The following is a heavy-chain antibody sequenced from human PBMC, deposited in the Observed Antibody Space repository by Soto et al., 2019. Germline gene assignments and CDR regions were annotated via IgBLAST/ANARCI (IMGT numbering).Heavy chain of an antibody. Sequence: SETLSLTCTVSGGSISSSSYYWGWIRQPPGKGLEWIGSIYYSGSTYYNPSLKSRVTISVDTSKNPFSLKLSSVTAADKAVYYCARQSSGSTVVVNNFDYWGQGNLVTVSS. J-gene: IGHJ4*02. V-gene: IGHV4-39*01. CDR1: GGSISSSSYY. D-gene: IGHD3-22*01. CDR2: IYYSGST. CDR3: ARQSSGSTVVVNNFDY.